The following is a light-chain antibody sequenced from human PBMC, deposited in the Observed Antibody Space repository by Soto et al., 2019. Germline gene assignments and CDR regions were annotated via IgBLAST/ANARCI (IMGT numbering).Light chain of an antibody. V-gene: IGKV3-20*01. CDR3: QQYGSSLTWT. J-gene: IGKJ1*01. CDR2: GAS. CDR1: QSVSSSY. Sequence: EIVLTQSPGTLSLSPGERATLSCRASQSVSSSYLAWYQQKPGQAPRLLIYGASSRATGIPDRFSGSGSGTDFTLTISRLEPEYFAVYYCQQYGSSLTWTFGQGTKLDIK.